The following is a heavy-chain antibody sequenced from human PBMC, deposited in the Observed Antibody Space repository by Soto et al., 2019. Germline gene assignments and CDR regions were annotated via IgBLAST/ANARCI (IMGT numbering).Heavy chain of an antibody. CDR3: AKDQSWNDVSMDYFDY. CDR1: GFTFSSYA. V-gene: IGHV3-23*01. CDR2: ISGSGGNK. Sequence: PGGSLRLSCAASGFTFSSYAMSWVRQAPGKGLEWISAISGSGGNKYYADSVKGRFTISRDNSKNTLYLQMNSLRAEDTAVYYCAKDQSWNDVSMDYFDYWGQGTLVTVSS. D-gene: IGHD1-1*01. J-gene: IGHJ4*02.